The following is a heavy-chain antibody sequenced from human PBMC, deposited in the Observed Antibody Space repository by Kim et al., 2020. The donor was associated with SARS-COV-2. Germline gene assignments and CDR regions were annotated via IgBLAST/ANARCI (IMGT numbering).Heavy chain of an antibody. V-gene: IGHV3-53*01. Sequence: ADSVKGRFTISRDNSKNTLYLQMNSLRAEDTAVYYCARDPLSVLAGTLDYWGQGTLVTVSS. J-gene: IGHJ4*02. D-gene: IGHD6-19*01. CDR3: ARDPLSVLAGTLDY.